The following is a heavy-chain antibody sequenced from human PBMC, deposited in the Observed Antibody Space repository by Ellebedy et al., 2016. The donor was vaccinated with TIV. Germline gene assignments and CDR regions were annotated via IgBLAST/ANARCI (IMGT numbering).Heavy chain of an antibody. CDR3: SKEISEVGRPLFDF. Sequence: GESLKISCAASGFTFSTYAMSWVRQAPGQRLEWVSGIRGSGAQAFYVDSVKGRFTISRDNSTNTLYLQMNSLRPEDTAMYFCSKEISEVGRPLFDFWGQGTLVSVSS. CDR2: IRGSGAQA. D-gene: IGHD2/OR15-2a*01. CDR1: GFTFSTYA. V-gene: IGHV3-23*01. J-gene: IGHJ4*02.